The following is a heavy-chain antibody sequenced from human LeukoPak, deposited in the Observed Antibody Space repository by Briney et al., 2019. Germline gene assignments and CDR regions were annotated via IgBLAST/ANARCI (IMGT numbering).Heavy chain of an antibody. CDR1: GYTFTSFG. J-gene: IGHJ4*02. CDR3: VRDLGVDTSMIFFDY. D-gene: IGHD5-18*01. Sequence: ASVTVSFKASGYTFTSFGISWVRPAPGQGLEWMGWISAYNGNTKSARKFQGRVIMTTDTSTNTAYMELRSLRSDDTAVFYCVRDLGVDTSMIFFDYWGQGTLVTVSS. CDR2: ISAYNGNT. V-gene: IGHV1-18*01.